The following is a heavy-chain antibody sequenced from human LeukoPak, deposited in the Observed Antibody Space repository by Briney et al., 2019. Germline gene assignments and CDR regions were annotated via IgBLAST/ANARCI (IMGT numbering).Heavy chain of an antibody. CDR2: IYYSGST. Sequence: SETLSLTCTVSGDSFCSGSDYWSWGRQPRGRGLEWIGYIYYSGSTNYNPARKSRITISADTSKNQFSLNLSSVTAADTAVYYCARASPYYGSVDYWGQGTLVTVSP. CDR3: ARASPYYGSVDY. V-gene: IGHV4-61*01. J-gene: IGHJ4*02. D-gene: IGHD3-10*01. CDR1: GDSFCSGSDY.